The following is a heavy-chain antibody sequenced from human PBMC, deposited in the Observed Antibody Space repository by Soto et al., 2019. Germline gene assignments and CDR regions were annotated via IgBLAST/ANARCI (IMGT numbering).Heavy chain of an antibody. CDR1: GYIFSNYS. CDR3: ARRGMSKIGFDT. V-gene: IGHV1-46*01. D-gene: IGHD3-10*01. Sequence: QVQLVQSGAAVKKPGTSVKGSCKASGYIFSNYSMHWVRQAPGQGLEWMGVFNPSGDATHYAQSFQGRVSVTRDTSTSTVYMELSNLTSEYTSVYYWARRGMSKIGFDTWGQGTMVTVSS. CDR2: FNPSGDAT. J-gene: IGHJ3*02.